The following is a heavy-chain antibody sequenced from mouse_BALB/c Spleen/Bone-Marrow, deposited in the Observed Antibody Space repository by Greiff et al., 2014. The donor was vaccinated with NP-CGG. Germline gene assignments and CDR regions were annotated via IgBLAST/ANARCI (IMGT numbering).Heavy chain of an antibody. CDR1: GFNIKDTH. CDR3: ARVYPNAMDY. Sequence: EVQLQQSGAELVKPGASVKLSCTASGFNIKDTHMHWVKQRPEQGLEWIGRIDPANGNTKYDPKFQGKATITADTSSNTAYLQLSSLTSEDTAVYYCARVYPNAMDYWGQGTSVTVSS. CDR2: IDPANGNT. D-gene: IGHD2-1*01. J-gene: IGHJ4*01. V-gene: IGHV14-3*02.